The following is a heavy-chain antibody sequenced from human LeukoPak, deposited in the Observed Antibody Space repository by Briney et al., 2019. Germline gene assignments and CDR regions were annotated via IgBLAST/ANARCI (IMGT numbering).Heavy chain of an antibody. J-gene: IGHJ3*02. CDR2: INHSGST. V-gene: IGHV4-34*01. Sequence: SETLSLTCAVYGGSFSGYYWSWIRQPPGKGLEWIGEINHSGSTNYNPSLKSRVTISVDTSKNQFSLKLSSVTAADTAVYYCARERWLQLFAFDIWGQGTMVTVSS. CDR1: GGSFSGYY. D-gene: IGHD5-24*01. CDR3: ARERWLQLFAFDI.